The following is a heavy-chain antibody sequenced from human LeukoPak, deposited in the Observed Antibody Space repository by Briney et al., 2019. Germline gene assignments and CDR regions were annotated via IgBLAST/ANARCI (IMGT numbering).Heavy chain of an antibody. J-gene: IGHJ6*03. V-gene: IGHV4-39*01. Sequence: PSETLSLTCTVPGGSISSSSYYWGWIRQPPGKGLERIGSIYYSGSTYYNPSLKSRVTISVDTSKNQFSLKLSSVTAADTAVYYCARGYCSGGSCYSYYYCNYMDVWGKGTTVTVSS. CDR2: IYYSGST. D-gene: IGHD2-15*01. CDR1: GGSISSSSYY. CDR3: ARGYCSGGSCYSYYYCNYMDV.